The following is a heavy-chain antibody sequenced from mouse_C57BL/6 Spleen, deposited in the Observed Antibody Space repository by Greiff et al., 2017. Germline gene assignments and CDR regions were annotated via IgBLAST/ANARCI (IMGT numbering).Heavy chain of an antibody. V-gene: IGHV1-18*01. CDR2: INPNNGGT. J-gene: IGHJ4*01. CDR3: ARWDIYYEYDGAMDY. D-gene: IGHD2-4*01. Sequence: VQLQQSGPELVTPGASVKIPCKASGYTFPDYNMDWVKQSHGKSLGWIGDINPNNGGTIFNQKFKGKATLTVDKSSSTAYMELRSLTSEDTAVYYCARWDIYYEYDGAMDYWGQGTSDTVSS. CDR1: GYTFPDYN.